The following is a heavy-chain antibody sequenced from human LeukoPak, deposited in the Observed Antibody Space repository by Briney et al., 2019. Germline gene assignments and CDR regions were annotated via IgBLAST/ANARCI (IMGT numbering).Heavy chain of an antibody. D-gene: IGHD2-21*01. CDR3: ARVEGTRGDDYYYYGMDV. Sequence: SVKVSCKASGGTFSSYAISWVRQAPGQGLEWMGRIIPILGIANYAQKFQGRVTITADKSTSTAYMELSSLRSEDTAVYYCARVEGTRGDDYYYYGMDVWGQGTTVTVSS. V-gene: IGHV1-69*04. CDR1: GGTFSSYA. J-gene: IGHJ6*02. CDR2: IIPILGIA.